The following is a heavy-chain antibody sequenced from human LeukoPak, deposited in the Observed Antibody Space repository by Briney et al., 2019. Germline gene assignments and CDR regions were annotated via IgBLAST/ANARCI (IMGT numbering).Heavy chain of an antibody. Sequence: GGSLRLSCAASGFSFSDYGMNWVRRAPGKGLEWLSHINSNGAVISYADSVKGRFTISRDNAKNSLYLQMNSLKLEDTALYYCVKDRDFWSGLDVWGQGTMVTVS. V-gene: IGHV3-48*04. CDR2: INSNGAVI. CDR1: GFSFSDYG. D-gene: IGHD3-3*01. CDR3: VKDRDFWSGLDV. J-gene: IGHJ6*02.